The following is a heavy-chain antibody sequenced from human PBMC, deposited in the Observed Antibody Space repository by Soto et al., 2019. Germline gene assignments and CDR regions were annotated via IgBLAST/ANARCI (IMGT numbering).Heavy chain of an antibody. CDR1: GGSISSGGYS. CDR2: IYHSGST. Sequence: SETLSLTCAVSGGSISSGGYSWCWIRQPPWKGLERIGYIYHSGSTYYNPSLKSRVTISVDRSKNQFSLKLSSVTAADTAVYYCARGQYSYGPDYWGQGTLVTVSS. V-gene: IGHV4-30-2*01. J-gene: IGHJ4*02. D-gene: IGHD5-18*01. CDR3: ARGQYSYGPDY.